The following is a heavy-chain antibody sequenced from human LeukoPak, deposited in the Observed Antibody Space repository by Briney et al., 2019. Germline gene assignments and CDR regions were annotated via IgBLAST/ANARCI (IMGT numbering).Heavy chain of an antibody. J-gene: IGHJ4*02. V-gene: IGHV3-7*01. Sequence: GGSLRLSCAASAFTFSNYWMSWVRQAPGKGLEWVANIKEDGSEINYVDSVKGRFTISRDNAKNSLYLQMNSLRAEDTAVYYCARDRGSLLDYWGQGTLVTVSS. CDR3: ARDRGSLLDY. CDR1: AFTFSNYW. CDR2: IKEDGSEI. D-gene: IGHD2-15*01.